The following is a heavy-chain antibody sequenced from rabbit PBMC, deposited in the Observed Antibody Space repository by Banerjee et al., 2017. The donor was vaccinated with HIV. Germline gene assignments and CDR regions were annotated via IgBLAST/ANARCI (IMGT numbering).Heavy chain of an antibody. D-gene: IGHD4-2*01. Sequence: QEQLEESGGGLVKPEGSLTLTCKTSGFSFSSGYDMCWVRQAPGKGLEWIPCIYTGSGNTAYASWAKGRFTISKTSSTTVTLQMTSLTAADTATYFCARNAGYGVGGYAFDPWGPGTLVTVS. CDR1: GFSFSSGYD. CDR2: IYTGSGNT. J-gene: IGHJ2*01. V-gene: IGHV1S45*01. CDR3: ARNAGYGVGGYAFDP.